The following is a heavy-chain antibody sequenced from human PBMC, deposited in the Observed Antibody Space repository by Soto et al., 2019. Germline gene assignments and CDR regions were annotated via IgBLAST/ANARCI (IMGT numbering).Heavy chain of an antibody. CDR3: ARDKMAPFRLGELSFLTATPENAFDI. D-gene: IGHD3-16*02. V-gene: IGHV3-7*01. J-gene: IGHJ3*02. CDR1: GFTLSNYW. CDR2: IKLDGSEK. Sequence: LRLSCAASGFTLSNYWMTWVRQTPGKGLEWVANIKLDGSEKYYVDSVKGRFTISRDNAKNELYLQMNSLRVEDTAVYYCARDKMAPFRLGELSFLTATPENAFDIWGQGTMVTVSS.